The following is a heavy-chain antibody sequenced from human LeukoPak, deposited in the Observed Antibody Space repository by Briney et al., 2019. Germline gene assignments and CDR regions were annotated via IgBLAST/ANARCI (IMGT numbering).Heavy chain of an antibody. CDR1: VYTFTIYG. CDR3: ARAREDLVANITDLLY. CDR2: ISAYNGNT. V-gene: IGHV1-18*01. Sequence: ASVKLSCTASVYTFTIYGNSCVRVAPGQGLEWMGWISAYNGNTNYAQKLQGRVTMTTDTSTSTAHMELRSLRSDDTAVYYCARAREDLVANITDLLYCGQGTLVTVSS. J-gene: IGHJ4*02. D-gene: IGHD5-12*01.